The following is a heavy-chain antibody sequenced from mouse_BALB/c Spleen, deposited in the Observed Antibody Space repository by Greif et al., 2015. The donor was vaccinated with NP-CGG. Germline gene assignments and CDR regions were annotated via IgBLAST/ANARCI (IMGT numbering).Heavy chain of an antibody. D-gene: IGHD2-10*02. CDR1: GFNIKDTY. Sequence: EVQLVESGAELVKPGASVKLSCTASGFNIKDTYMHWVKQRPEQGLEWIGRIDPANGNTKYDPKFQGKATITADTSSNTAYLQLSSLTSEDTAVYYCARYLYGYYFDYWGQGTTLTVSS. V-gene: IGHV14-3*02. J-gene: IGHJ2*01. CDR2: IDPANGNT. CDR3: ARYLYGYYFDY.